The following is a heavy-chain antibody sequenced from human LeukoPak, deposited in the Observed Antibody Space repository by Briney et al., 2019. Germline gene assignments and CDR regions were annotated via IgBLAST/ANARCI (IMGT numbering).Heavy chain of an antibody. D-gene: IGHD1-26*01. CDR3: ARVGAWELQRVFEY. V-gene: IGHV3-7*01. CDR1: GFTFTNYW. J-gene: IGHJ4*02. Sequence: GRSLRLSCAASGFTFTNYWMTWVRQVPGKGLEWVANIHKAGSESYYVDSVKGRFAISRDNAKNSLYLQLSSLRVEDTAVYYCARVGAWELQRVFEYWGQGTLVTVSS. CDR2: IHKAGSES.